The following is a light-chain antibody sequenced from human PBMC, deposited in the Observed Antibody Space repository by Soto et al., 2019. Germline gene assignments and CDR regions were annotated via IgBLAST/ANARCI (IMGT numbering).Light chain of an antibody. Sequence: DIQMTQSPSSLSASVGDRVSITCQASQDITDYLNWYQQKPGKAPKLLIYGGSHFEPGVPSRFSGSGSGTDFSLIINSLQPEDFATYFCQHSYTAPPFTFGQGTRLEI. CDR2: GGS. CDR1: QDITDY. J-gene: IGKJ2*01. CDR3: QHSYTAPPFT. V-gene: IGKV1-39*01.